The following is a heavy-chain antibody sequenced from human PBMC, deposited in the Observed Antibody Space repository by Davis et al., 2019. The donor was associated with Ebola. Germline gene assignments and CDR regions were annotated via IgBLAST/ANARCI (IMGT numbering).Heavy chain of an antibody. CDR3: ASQGYDYIWGSYRDFDY. D-gene: IGHD3-16*02. CDR1: GFTFSSYA. V-gene: IGHV3-21*01. J-gene: IGHJ4*02. Sequence: PGGSLRLSCAASGFTFSSYAMNWVRQAPGKGLEWVSSISSSSSYIYYADSVKGRFTISRDNAKNSLYLQMNSLRAEDTAVYYCASQGYDYIWGSYRDFDYWGQGTLVTVSS. CDR2: ISSSSSYI.